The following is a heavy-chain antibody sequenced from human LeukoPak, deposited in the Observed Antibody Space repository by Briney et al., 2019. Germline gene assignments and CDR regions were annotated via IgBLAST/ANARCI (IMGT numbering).Heavy chain of an antibody. D-gene: IGHD6-13*01. CDR2: ISSSSSYI. Sequence: PGGSLRLSCAASGFTFSNYNMNWVRQAPGKGLEWVSSISSSSSYIYYADSVKGRFTISRDNAKNSLYLQMNSLIAEDTAVYYCASTSSSWFGKDYWGQGTLVTVSS. CDR3: ASTSSSWFGKDY. J-gene: IGHJ4*02. CDR1: GFTFSNYN. V-gene: IGHV3-21*01.